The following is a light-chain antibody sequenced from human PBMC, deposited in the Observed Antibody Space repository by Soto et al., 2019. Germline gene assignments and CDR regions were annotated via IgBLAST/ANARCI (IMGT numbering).Light chain of an antibody. CDR1: SSDVGGYNY. V-gene: IGLV2-8*01. CDR3: ISYAGSDNFV. CDR2: EVS. Sequence: QSALTQPPSASGSPGQSVTISCTGTSSDVGGYNYVSWYQQHPGKAPKLMIYEVSKRPSGVPDRFSGSKSDNTAYLTVSRLQAEDEADYYCISYAGSDNFVFGTGTKVTAL. J-gene: IGLJ1*01.